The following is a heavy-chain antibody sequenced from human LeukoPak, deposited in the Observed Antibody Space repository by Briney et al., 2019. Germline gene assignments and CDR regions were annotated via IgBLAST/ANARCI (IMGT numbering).Heavy chain of an antibody. CDR2: IYTSGST. V-gene: IGHV4-4*07. D-gene: IGHD2-2*01. CDR1: GGSISSYY. J-gene: IGHJ6*02. CDR3: ARDIVVVPAASYYGTDV. Sequence: SETLSLTCTVSGGSISSYYWSWIRQPAGKGLEWIGRIYTSGSTNYNPSLKSRVTMSVDTSKNQFSLKLSSVTAADTAVYYCARDIVVVPAASYYGTDVWGQGTTVTVSS.